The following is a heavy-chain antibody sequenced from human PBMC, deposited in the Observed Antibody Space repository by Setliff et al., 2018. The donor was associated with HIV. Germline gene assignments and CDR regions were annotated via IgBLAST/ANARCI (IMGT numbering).Heavy chain of an antibody. CDR3: ARRVVLAAAFDY. J-gene: IGHJ4*02. D-gene: IGHD2-15*01. Sequence: SETLSLTCTVSGDSISGFYRSWIRQPPGKGLECIGYIYSSGSTNYNPSLKSRVTMSVDTSKNQFSLELRSVTAADTAVYYCARRVVLAAAFDYWGQGALVTVSS. V-gene: IGHV4-59*08. CDR2: IYSSGST. CDR1: GDSISGFY.